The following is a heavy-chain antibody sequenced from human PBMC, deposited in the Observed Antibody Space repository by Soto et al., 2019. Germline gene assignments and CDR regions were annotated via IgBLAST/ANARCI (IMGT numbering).Heavy chain of an antibody. CDR3: AKAIFRRIAARSFDY. D-gene: IGHD6-6*01. CDR1: GFTFSAYE. V-gene: IGHV3-48*03. Sequence: EVQLVESGGGLVQPGGSLRLSCAASGFTFSAYEMDWVRQAPGKGLEWVAYVSASGGTIFYADSVKGRFIISRDNAESSLSLQMNSLRADDTALYYCAKAIFRRIAARSFDYWGQGTLVTVSS. J-gene: IGHJ4*02. CDR2: VSASGGTI.